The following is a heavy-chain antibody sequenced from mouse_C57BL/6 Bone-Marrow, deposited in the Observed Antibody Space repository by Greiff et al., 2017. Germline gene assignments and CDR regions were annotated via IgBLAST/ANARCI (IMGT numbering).Heavy chain of an antibody. D-gene: IGHD1-1*02. CDR3: ARNYDFDY. CDR1: GYAFSSYW. Sequence: QVQLQQSGAELVKPGASVKISCKASGYAFSSYWRNWVKQRPGKGLEWIGQIYPGDGDTNYNGKFKGKATLTADKSSSTAYMQLSSLTSEDSAVYFCARNYDFDYWGQGTTLTVSS. V-gene: IGHV1-80*01. CDR2: IYPGDGDT. J-gene: IGHJ2*01.